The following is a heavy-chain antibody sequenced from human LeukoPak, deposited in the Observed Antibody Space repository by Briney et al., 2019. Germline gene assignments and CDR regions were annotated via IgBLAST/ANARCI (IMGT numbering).Heavy chain of an antibody. CDR2: IYHSGST. Sequence: SETLSLTCAVSGGSISSSNWWSWIRQPPGKGLEWIGEIYHSGSTNYNPSLKSRVTISVDTSKNQFSLKLSSVTAADTAVYYCARRPSVVAATQKYYFDYWGQGTLVTVSS. CDR3: ARRPSVVAATQKYYFDY. J-gene: IGHJ4*02. CDR1: GGSISSSNW. V-gene: IGHV4-4*02. D-gene: IGHD2-15*01.